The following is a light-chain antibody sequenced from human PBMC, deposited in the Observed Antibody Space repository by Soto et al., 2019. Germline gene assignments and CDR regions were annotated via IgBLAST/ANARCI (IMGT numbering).Light chain of an antibody. V-gene: IGLV1-51*01. CDR2: DNN. J-gene: IGLJ3*02. CDR3: GTWDSSLSAV. CDR1: NSNIGSGF. Sequence: QSVLTQPPSVSGAPGQRVTVSCTGSNSNIGSGFEVHWYQQFPGRAPKLLIYDNNKRPSGIPDRFSGSKSGTSATLGITGLQTGDEADYYCGTWDSSLSAVFGGGTKVTVL.